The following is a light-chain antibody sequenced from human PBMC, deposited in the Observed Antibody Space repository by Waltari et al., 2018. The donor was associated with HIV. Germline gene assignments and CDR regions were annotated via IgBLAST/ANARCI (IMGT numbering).Light chain of an antibody. CDR1: SSHIGKNF. J-gene: IGLJ3*02. V-gene: IGLV1-51*01. Sequence: QSVLTQPPSVSAAPGQKVTISCSGSSSHIGKNFVSWYKQPPGTAPNRPIYYNNKRPSGIPDRFSGSKSGTSATLGITGLQTGDEADYYCGTWDSSLSGVVFGGGTKLTVL. CDR2: YNN. CDR3: GTWDSSLSGVV.